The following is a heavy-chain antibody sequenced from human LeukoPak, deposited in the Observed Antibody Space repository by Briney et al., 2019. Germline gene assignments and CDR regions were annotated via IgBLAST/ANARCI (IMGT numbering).Heavy chain of an antibody. D-gene: IGHD3-10*01. V-gene: IGHV3-30*09. J-gene: IGHJ4*02. CDR3: ARPIDNGSGSYYFDY. CDR1: GFTFSYYA. CDR2: ISYDGSNE. Sequence: GGSLRLSCAASGFTFSYYAMHWVRQAPGKGLEWVAVISYDGSNEYYADSVKGRFAISRDNSKNTLSLQMNTLRPEDTAVYYCARPIDNGSGSYYFDYWGQGTLVTVSS.